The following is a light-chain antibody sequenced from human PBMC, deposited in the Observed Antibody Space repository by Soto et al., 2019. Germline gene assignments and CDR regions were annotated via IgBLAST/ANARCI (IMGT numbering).Light chain of an antibody. CDR2: GAS. V-gene: IGKV3-20*01. CDR3: QQYCSSLWT. Sequence: EIVLTQSPGTLSLSPGERATLSCRASQSVSSSYLAWYQQKPGQAPRLLIYGASSMATGIPDRFSGSGSGTDFTLTISTLVPEDFAVYYCQQYCSSLWTFGQGTKVEIK. J-gene: IGKJ1*01. CDR1: QSVSSSY.